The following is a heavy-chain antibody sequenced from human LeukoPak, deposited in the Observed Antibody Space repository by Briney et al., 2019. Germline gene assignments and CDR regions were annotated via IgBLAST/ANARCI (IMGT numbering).Heavy chain of an antibody. Sequence: PGRSLRLSYAASGLTFSSYAMSWVRQAPGKGLEWVSGISGNGGGTYYADSVKGRSTISRDNSKNTLYLQMNSLRAEDTAVYYCAHISSSWPDYWGQGTLVTVSS. CDR2: ISGNGGGT. CDR1: GLTFSSYA. D-gene: IGHD6-13*01. CDR3: AHISSSWPDY. V-gene: IGHV3-23*01. J-gene: IGHJ4*02.